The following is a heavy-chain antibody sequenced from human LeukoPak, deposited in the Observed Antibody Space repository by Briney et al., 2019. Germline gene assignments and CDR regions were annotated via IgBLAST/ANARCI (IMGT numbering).Heavy chain of an antibody. D-gene: IGHD3-22*01. V-gene: IGHV3-74*01. CDR2: MNTDGSNI. CDR3: ARDSYTSGDY. J-gene: IGHJ4*02. CDR1: GFTFRNHW. Sequence: PGGSLRLSCAASGFTFRNHWMHWVRQAPGKWLVWVSRMNTDGSNIAYADSVKGRFTISRDNSKNTLYLQMNSLRAEDTAVYYCARDSYTSGDYWGQGTLVTVSS.